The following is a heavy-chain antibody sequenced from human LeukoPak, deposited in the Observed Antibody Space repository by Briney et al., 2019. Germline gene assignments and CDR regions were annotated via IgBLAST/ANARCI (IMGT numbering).Heavy chain of an antibody. D-gene: IGHD3-3*01. CDR3: ARTPPYYDFWSGFSAGLDI. Sequence: SETLSLTCTVSGGSISSYYWSWIRQPPGKGLEWIGYIYYSGSTNYNPSLKSRVTISVDTSKNQFSLKLSSVTAADTAVYYCARTPPYYDFWSGFSAGLDIWGQGTMVTVSS. J-gene: IGHJ3*02. CDR1: GGSISSYY. V-gene: IGHV4-59*01. CDR2: IYYSGST.